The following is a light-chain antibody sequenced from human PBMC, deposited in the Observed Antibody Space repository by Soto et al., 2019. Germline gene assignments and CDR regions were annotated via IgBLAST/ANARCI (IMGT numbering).Light chain of an antibody. CDR1: SSDVGRYSY. V-gene: IGLV2-11*01. CDR3: CPYAGTYTGV. J-gene: IGLJ1*01. CDR2: DVS. Sequence: QSVLTQPRSVSGSPGQSVSISCTGTSSDVGRYSYVSWYQQHPGKAPKLMIYDVSERPSGVPDRFSGSKSGNTASLTISGLQAGDEADYYCCPYAGTYTGVFGTGTKVTVL.